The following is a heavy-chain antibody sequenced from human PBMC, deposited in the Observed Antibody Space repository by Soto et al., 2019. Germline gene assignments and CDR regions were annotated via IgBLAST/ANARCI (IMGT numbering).Heavy chain of an antibody. D-gene: IGHD3-10*01. V-gene: IGHV4-34*01. CDR3: ARAGAALVRGSIGGFDY. J-gene: IGHJ4*02. CDR2: INHSGTV. Sequence: QVHLQQWGAGLLKPSETLSLPCAVNGGAFNGYYWTWIRQSPGKGLQWIGEINHSGTVDYNPSLKRRVTFSIDTSKKQFSLTLTSVTAADTAFYSCARAGAALVRGSIGGFDYWGQGALVTVSS. CDR1: GGAFNGYY.